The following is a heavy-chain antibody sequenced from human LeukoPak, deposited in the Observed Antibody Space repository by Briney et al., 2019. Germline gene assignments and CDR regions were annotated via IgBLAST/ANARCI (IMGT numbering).Heavy chain of an antibody. D-gene: IGHD6-13*01. CDR2: MNPNSGNT. CDR3: ARTQGSSWYLYWLDP. Sequence: GASVKVSCKASGYTFTSYDINWVRQATGQALEWMGWMNPNSGNTGYAQKFQGRVTMTRNTSISTAYMELSSLRSEDTAVYYCARTQGSSWYLYWLDPWGQGTLVTVSS. J-gene: IGHJ5*02. V-gene: IGHV1-8*01. CDR1: GYTFTSYD.